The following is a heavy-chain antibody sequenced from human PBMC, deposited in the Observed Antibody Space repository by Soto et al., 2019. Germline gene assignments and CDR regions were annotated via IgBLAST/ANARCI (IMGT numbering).Heavy chain of an antibody. CDR3: ARDRGAGYSSCLGWFDP. CDR2: ISSSSSYI. J-gene: IGHJ5*02. V-gene: IGHV3-21*01. CDR1: GFTFSSYS. D-gene: IGHD6-19*01. Sequence: EVQLVESGGGLVKPGGSLRLSCAASGFTFSSYSMNWVRQAPGKGLEWVSSISSSSSYIYYADSVKGRFTISRDNAKNSLYLQTNSLRAEDTAVYYCARDRGAGYSSCLGWFDPWGQGTLVTVSS.